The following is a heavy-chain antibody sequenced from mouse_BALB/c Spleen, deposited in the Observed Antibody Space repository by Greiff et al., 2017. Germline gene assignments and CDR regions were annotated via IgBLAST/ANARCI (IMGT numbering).Heavy chain of an antibody. CDR1: GYTFTSYV. D-gene: IGHD2-3*01. J-gene: IGHJ2*01. CDR2: INPYNDGT. CDR3: ARGGFYDGSHFDY. V-gene: IGHV1-14*01. Sequence: EVQLQQSGPELVKPGASVKMSCKASGYTFTSYVMHWVKQKPGQGLEWIGYINPYNDGTKYNEKFKGKATLSSDKSSSTAYIELSSLTSEDSAVYYCARGGFYDGSHFDYWGQGTTLTVSS.